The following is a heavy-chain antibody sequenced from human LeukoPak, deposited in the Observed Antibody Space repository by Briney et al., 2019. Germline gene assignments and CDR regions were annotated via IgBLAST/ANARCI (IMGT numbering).Heavy chain of an antibody. V-gene: IGHV1-2*06. CDR2: INPNSGGT. Sequence: GASVKVSCKASGYTFTGYYMHWVRQAPGQGLEWMGRINPNSGGTNYAQKFQGRVTTTRDTSISTAYMELSRLRSDDTAVYYCARENRGYSYGSIDYWGQGTLVTVSS. J-gene: IGHJ4*02. CDR3: ARENRGYSYGSIDY. D-gene: IGHD5-18*01. CDR1: GYTFTGYY.